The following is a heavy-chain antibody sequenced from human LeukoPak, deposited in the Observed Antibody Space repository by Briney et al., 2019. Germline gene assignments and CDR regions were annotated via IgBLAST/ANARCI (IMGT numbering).Heavy chain of an antibody. D-gene: IGHD1-14*01. Sequence: GGSVRLSCASSGCTFSRKCMTGVRQAPGKGRDWVANIKQDGSEKYYVDSVEGRFTISRDNAKNSLYLQMNRLTAEDTAVYYCARSPTNRHFDPWGQGTLVTVSS. CDR1: GCTFSRKC. CDR3: ARSPTNRHFDP. J-gene: IGHJ5*02. V-gene: IGHV3-7*01. CDR2: IKQDGSEK.